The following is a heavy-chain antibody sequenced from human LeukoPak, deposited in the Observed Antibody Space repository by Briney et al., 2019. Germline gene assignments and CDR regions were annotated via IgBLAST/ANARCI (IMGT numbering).Heavy chain of an antibody. D-gene: IGHD3-3*01. CDR3: ARMGPLTYYDFWSGYYTGGFFDY. CDR1: GGSISSYY. J-gene: IGHJ4*02. CDR2: IHYSGST. V-gene: IGHV4-59*01. Sequence: PSETLSLTCTVSGGSISSYYWSWIRQPPGKGLEWIGYIHYSGSTNYNPSLKSRVTVSVDTSKNQFSLKLSSVTAADTAVYYCARMGPLTYYDFWSGYYTGGFFDYWGQGTLVTVSS.